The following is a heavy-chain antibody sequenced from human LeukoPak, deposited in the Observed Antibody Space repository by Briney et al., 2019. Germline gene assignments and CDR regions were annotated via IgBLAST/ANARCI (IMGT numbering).Heavy chain of an antibody. CDR2: IYYSGST. D-gene: IGHD3-10*01. CDR3: ARDRGSGSLPGFDP. CDR1: GGSISSSSYY. J-gene: IGHJ5*02. Sequence: KPSETLSLTCTVSGGSISSSSYYWGWIRQPPGKGLEWIGSIYYSGSTYYNPSLKSRVTISVDTSKNQFSLKLSSVTAADTAVYYCARDRGSGSLPGFDPWGQGTLVTVSS. V-gene: IGHV4-39*07.